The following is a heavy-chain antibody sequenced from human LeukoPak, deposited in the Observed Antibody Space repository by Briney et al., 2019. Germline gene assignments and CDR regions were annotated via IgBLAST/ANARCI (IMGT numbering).Heavy chain of an antibody. CDR3: ARVNSGWPRVGFQH. CDR2: IYYSGGT. V-gene: IGHV4-31*03. CDR1: GGSISSGGYY. Sequence: SETLSLTCTVSGGSISSGGYYWSWIRQHPGKGLEWIGYIYYSGGTYYNPSLKSRVTISVDASKNQFSLKLSSVTAADTAVYYCARVNSGWPRVGFQHWGRGTLVTVSS. J-gene: IGHJ1*01. D-gene: IGHD6-19*01.